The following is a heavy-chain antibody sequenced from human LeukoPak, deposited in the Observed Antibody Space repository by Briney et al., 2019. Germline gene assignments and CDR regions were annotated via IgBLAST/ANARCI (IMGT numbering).Heavy chain of an antibody. D-gene: IGHD2-15*01. CDR1: GFTFSSYA. CDR3: ARSRAVVVVAANDYYYYGMDV. V-gene: IGHV3-30-3*01. Sequence: GGSLRLSCAASGFTFSSYAMHWVRQAPGKGLEWVAVISYDGSNKYYADSVKGRFTISRDNSKNTLYLQMNSLRAEDTAVYYCARSRAVVVVAANDYYYYGMDVWGQGTTVTVSS. J-gene: IGHJ6*02. CDR2: ISYDGSNK.